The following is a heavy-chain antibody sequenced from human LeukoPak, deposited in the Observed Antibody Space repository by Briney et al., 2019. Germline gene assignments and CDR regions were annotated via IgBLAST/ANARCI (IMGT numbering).Heavy chain of an antibody. D-gene: IGHD3-22*01. CDR2: FDPEDGET. Sequence: SVKVSCKVSGYTLTELSMHWVRQAPGKGLEWMGGFDPEDGETIYAQKFQGRVTMTEDTSTDTAYMELSSLRSEDTAVYYCATHPPDSSGRHDYWGQGTLVTVSS. CDR3: ATHPPDSSGRHDY. CDR1: GYTLTELS. V-gene: IGHV1-24*01. J-gene: IGHJ4*02.